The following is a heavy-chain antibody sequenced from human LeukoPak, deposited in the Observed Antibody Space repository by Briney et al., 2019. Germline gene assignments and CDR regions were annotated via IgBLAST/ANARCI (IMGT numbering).Heavy chain of an antibody. CDR2: ISGSGGST. J-gene: IGHJ4*02. CDR1: GFTFSSNY. CDR3: AKDHLVAHVFDY. V-gene: IGHV3-23*01. Sequence: GGSLRLSCAASGFTFSSNYMSWVRQAPGKGLEWVSAISGSGGSTYYADSVKGRFTISRDNSKNTLYLQMNSLRAEDTAVYYCAKDHLVAHVFDYWGQGTLVTVSS. D-gene: IGHD5-12*01.